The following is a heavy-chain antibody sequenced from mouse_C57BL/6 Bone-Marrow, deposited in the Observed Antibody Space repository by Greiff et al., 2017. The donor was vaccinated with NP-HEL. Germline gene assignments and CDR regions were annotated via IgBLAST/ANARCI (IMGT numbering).Heavy chain of an antibody. D-gene: IGHD1-1*01. CDR1: GFTFSSYG. V-gene: IGHV5-6*02. CDR2: ISSGGSYT. CDR3: ARKDYGSETDYFDY. Sequence: EVMLVESGGDLVKPGGSLKLSCAASGFTFSSYGMSWVRQTPDKRLEWVATISSGGSYTYYPDSVKGRFTISRDNAKNTLYLQMSSLKSEDTAMYYCARKDYGSETDYFDYWAKAPLSQSPQ. J-gene: IGHJ2*01.